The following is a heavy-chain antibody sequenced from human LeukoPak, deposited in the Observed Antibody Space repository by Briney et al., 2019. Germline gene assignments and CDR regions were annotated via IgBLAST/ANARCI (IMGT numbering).Heavy chain of an antibody. V-gene: IGHV4-34*01. CDR2: INHSGST. Sequence: PSETLSLTCAVYGGSFSGYYWSWIRQPPGKGLEWIGEINHSGSTNYNPSLKSRVTISVDTSKNQFSLKLSSVTAADTAVYYCARQGRIMTTGAFDIWGQGTMVTVSS. CDR1: GGSFSGYY. J-gene: IGHJ3*02. CDR3: ARQGRIMTTGAFDI. D-gene: IGHD4-11*01.